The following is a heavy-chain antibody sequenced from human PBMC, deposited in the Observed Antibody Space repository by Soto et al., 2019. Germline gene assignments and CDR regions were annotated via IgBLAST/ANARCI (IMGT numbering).Heavy chain of an antibody. CDR3: ASGDDFWSGHPGNWFDP. Sequence: GGSLRLSCAASGFTFSSYAMSWVRQAPGKGLEWVSAISGSGGSTYYADSVKGRFTISRDNSKNTLYLQMNSLRAEDTAVYYCASGDDFWSGHPGNWFDPWGQGTLVTVSS. CDR2: ISGSGGST. V-gene: IGHV3-23*01. D-gene: IGHD3-3*01. CDR1: GFTFSSYA. J-gene: IGHJ5*02.